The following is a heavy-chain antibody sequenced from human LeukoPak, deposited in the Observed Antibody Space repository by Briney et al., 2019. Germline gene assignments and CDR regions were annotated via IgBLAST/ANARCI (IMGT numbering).Heavy chain of an antibody. Sequence: HPGGSLRLSCVASGFSFSEHAMFWVRQAPGKGLEWVAVISFDVSEKYYGDSVKGRFTISRDNSNNTVYLQMNSLRGEDTAVYYCASSPGLTIFGVVPWYMDVWGKGTTVTVSS. V-gene: IGHV3-30-3*01. CDR3: ASSPGLTIFGVVPWYMDV. D-gene: IGHD3-3*01. CDR1: GFSFSEHA. CDR2: ISFDVSEK. J-gene: IGHJ6*03.